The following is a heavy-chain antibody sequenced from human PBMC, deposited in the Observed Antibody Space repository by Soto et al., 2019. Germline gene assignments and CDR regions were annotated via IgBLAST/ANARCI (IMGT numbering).Heavy chain of an antibody. CDR1: GGSISSGGYY. J-gene: IGHJ6*02. Sequence: PSETLSLTCTVSGGSISSGGYYWSWIRQHPGKGLEWIGYIYYSGSTYYNPSLKSRVTISVDTSKNQFSLKLSSVTAADTAVYYCAGGPTDEYNGIYYYYGMDVWGQGTTVTVSS. V-gene: IGHV4-31*03. CDR2: IYYSGST. CDR3: AGGPTDEYNGIYYYYGMDV. D-gene: IGHD1-1*01.